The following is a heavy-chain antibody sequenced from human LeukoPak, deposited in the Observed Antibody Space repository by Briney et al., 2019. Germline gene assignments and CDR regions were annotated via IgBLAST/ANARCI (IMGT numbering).Heavy chain of an antibody. CDR2: ISSSSNYI. Sequence: PGRSLRLSCAASGFTFSSYSMNWVRQAPGKGLEWVSSISSSSNYIYYADSVKGRFTISRDNAKNSLYLQVNSLRAEDTAVYYCARLKADKDYYGMDVWGQGTTVTVSS. CDR3: ARLKADKDYYGMDV. J-gene: IGHJ6*02. CDR1: GFTFSSYS. V-gene: IGHV3-21*01. D-gene: IGHD4/OR15-4a*01.